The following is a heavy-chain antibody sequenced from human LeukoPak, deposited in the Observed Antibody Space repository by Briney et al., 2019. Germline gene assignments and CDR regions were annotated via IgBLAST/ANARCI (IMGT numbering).Heavy chain of an antibody. CDR1: GYTFTSYG. Sequence: GASVKVSCKASGYTFTSYGISWVRQAPGQGLEWMGWISAYNGNTNYAQKLQGRVTMTTDTSTSTAYMELRSLRSDDTAVCYCAREGSDYYGSGSYYNHFDYWGQGTLVTVSS. D-gene: IGHD3-10*01. V-gene: IGHV1-18*04. CDR2: ISAYNGNT. CDR3: AREGSDYYGSGSYYNHFDY. J-gene: IGHJ4*02.